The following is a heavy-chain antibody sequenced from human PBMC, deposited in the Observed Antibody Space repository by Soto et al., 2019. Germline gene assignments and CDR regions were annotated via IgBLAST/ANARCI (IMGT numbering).Heavy chain of an antibody. CDR2: IKSKTDGGTT. Sequence: EVQLVESGGGLVKPGGSLRLSCAASGFTFSNAWMSWVRQAPGKGLEWVGRIKSKTDGGTTDYAAPVKGRFTISRDDSKNTLYLQMNSLKTEDTAVYYCTRLGIVVVPDYYMDVWGKGTTVTVSS. CDR3: TRLGIVVVPDYYMDV. D-gene: IGHD2-2*01. J-gene: IGHJ6*03. CDR1: GFTFSNAW. V-gene: IGHV3-15*01.